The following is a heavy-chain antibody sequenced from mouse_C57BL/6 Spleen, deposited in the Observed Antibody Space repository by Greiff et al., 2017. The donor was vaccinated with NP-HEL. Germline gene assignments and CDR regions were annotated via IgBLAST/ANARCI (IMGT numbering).Heavy chain of an antibody. Sequence: VQLVESGPGLVQPSQSLSITCTVSGFSLTSYGVHWVRQSPGKGLEWLGVIWSGGSTDYNAAFISRLSISKDNSKSQVFFKMNSLQADDTAIYYCARGMITTGYYAMDFWGQGTSVTVSS. D-gene: IGHD2-4*01. CDR1: GFSLTSYG. J-gene: IGHJ4*01. CDR3: ARGMITTGYYAMDF. V-gene: IGHV2-2*01. CDR2: IWSGGST.